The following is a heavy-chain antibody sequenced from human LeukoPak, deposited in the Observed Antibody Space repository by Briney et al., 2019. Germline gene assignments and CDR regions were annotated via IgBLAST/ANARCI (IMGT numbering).Heavy chain of an antibody. CDR3: AVDRNSIGGTCLED. V-gene: IGHV3-30*04. CDR1: GLTFSGYS. CDR2: ISPDGSDK. D-gene: IGHD2-15*01. Sequence: PGRSLRLSCAASGLTFSGYSLHWVRQAPGKGLEWVALISPDGSDKYYADSLKGRFTISRDNSKDTLYLEVSRLRPEDTAVYFCAVDRNSIGGTCLEDWGRGTPVAVSS. J-gene: IGHJ4*02.